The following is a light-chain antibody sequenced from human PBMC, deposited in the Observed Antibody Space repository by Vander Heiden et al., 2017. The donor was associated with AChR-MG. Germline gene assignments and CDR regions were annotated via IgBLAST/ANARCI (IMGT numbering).Light chain of an antibody. CDR2: WAS. CDR1: QSVWSSSNSLRY. V-gene: IGKV4-1*01. CDR3: QQYDTSPLT. Sequence: DIATTQSPDPLPVSLGERATINCRSSQSVWSSSNSLRYLAWCQQKVGQPPKLLIYWASTRASGVPDRFSGSGSGTDFTLTISRLQADDVAVYYCQQYDTSPLTFGGGTKVEIK. J-gene: IGKJ4*01.